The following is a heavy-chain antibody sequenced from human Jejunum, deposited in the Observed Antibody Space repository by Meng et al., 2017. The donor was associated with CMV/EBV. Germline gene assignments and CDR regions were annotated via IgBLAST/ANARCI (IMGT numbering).Heavy chain of an antibody. Sequence: VQPQESCPGLVKPSQTLSLTCSVSGGSIGSGDYYWSWIRQPPGKGLEWIGYIHDTGSTYYNPSLKSRVDISLGTSRNHFSLTLSSVTAEDTAVYFCARGSIFVSFDSWGQGTLVTVSS. CDR2: IHDTGST. CDR1: GGSIGSGDYY. D-gene: IGHD3-3*01. J-gene: IGHJ4*02. CDR3: ARGSIFVSFDS. V-gene: IGHV4-30-4*08.